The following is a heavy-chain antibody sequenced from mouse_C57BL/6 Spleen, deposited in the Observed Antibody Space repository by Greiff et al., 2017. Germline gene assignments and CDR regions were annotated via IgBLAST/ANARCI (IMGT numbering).Heavy chain of an antibody. Sequence: QVQLKQSGPELVKPGASVKISCKASGYAFSSSWMNWVKQRPGKGLEWIGRIYPGDGDTNYNGKFKGKATLTADKSSSTAYMQLSSLTSEDSAVYFCAQNWFYAMDYWGQGTSVTVSS. CDR2: IYPGDGDT. CDR3: AQNWFYAMDY. D-gene: IGHD4-1*01. CDR1: GYAFSSSW. V-gene: IGHV1-82*01. J-gene: IGHJ4*01.